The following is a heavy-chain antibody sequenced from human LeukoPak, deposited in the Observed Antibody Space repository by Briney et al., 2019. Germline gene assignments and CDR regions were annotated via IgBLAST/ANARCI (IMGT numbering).Heavy chain of an antibody. CDR1: GGSISYTNW. J-gene: IGHJ4*02. Sequence: SETLSLTCGVSGGSISYTNWWSWVRQPPGQGLEWIGEISLTGLTHYNPSLESRVTVSLDKSKNQLSLNLTSVTAADTAVYYCSRENGAFSPFGYWGQGTLVTV. CDR3: SRENGAFSPFGY. D-gene: IGHD2-8*01. V-gene: IGHV4-4*02. CDR2: ISLTGLT.